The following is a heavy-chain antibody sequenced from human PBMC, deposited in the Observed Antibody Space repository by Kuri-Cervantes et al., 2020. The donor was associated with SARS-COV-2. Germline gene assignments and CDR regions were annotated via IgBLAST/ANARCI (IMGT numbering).Heavy chain of an antibody. CDR2: IYSGGTT. Sequence: GGSLRLSCAASGFTVTSDYMTWVRQAPGKGPEWVSIIYSGGTTYYGDSVKGRFTMSRDTSKSTVYLQMDSLRVDDTAVYYCARARLGDWYFDLWGRGTMVTVSS. CDR3: ARARLGDWYFDL. V-gene: IGHV3-66*01. D-gene: IGHD3-16*01. CDR1: GFTVTSDY. J-gene: IGHJ2*01.